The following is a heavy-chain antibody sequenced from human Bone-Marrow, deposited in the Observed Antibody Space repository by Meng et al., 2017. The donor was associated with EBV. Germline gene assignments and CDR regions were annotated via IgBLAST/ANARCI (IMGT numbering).Heavy chain of an antibody. Sequence: QFTLKESVPALAKTTQTLTLTCTFSGFSVSTSGVGVGWIRQPPGKALEWLALIYWDDDKRYSPYLKSRITITKDTSKNQVDVTMNNMDPVDKATYYCGHKPSLVTTIGYFDYWGQGTLVTVSS. CDR3: GHKPSLVTTIGYFDY. CDR1: GFSVSTSGVG. CDR2: IYWDDDK. D-gene: IGHD5-12*01. J-gene: IGHJ4*02. V-gene: IGHV2-5*02.